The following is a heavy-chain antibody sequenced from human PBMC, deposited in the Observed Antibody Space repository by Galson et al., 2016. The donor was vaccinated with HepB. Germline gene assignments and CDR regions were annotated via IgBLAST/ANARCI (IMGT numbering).Heavy chain of an antibody. CDR3: ARELVSDGDYFDY. D-gene: IGHD2-8*01. CDR2: IWYDGSNK. Sequence: SLRLSCAASGFTFSGYGMHWVRQAPGKGLEWVAVIWYDGSNKFYADSVKGRFTISRDNSNNTLYLQMNSLRVDDTAVYYCARELVSDGDYFDYWGQGTPVTVSS. CDR1: GFTFSGYG. J-gene: IGHJ4*02. V-gene: IGHV3-33*01.